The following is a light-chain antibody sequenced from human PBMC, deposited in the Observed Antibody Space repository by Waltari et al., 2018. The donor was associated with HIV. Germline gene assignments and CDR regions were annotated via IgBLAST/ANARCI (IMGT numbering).Light chain of an antibody. CDR3: SSYTRSSTHYV. V-gene: IGLV2-14*03. J-gene: IGLJ1*01. CDR2: DVT. CDR1: NSDVGGYNF. Sequence: QSALTQTPSVSGSHGQSITISCTVTNSDVGGYNFVSLYQHHPGRAPKLIIYDVTNRPSGVSNRFSGSKSGNTASLTISGLQAEDEADYFCSSYTRSSTHYVFGTGTKVTVL.